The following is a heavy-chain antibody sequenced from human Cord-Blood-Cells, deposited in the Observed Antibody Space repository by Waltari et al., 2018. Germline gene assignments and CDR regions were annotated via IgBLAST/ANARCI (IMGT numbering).Heavy chain of an antibody. J-gene: IGHJ3*02. D-gene: IGHD6-19*01. CDR3: ARGSDSSGWYGSGDAFDI. V-gene: IGHV4-38-2*01. CDR2: IYHSGIT. CDR1: GYSISSGYY. Sequence: QVQLQESGPGLVKPSETLSLTCAVSGYSISSGYYWGWIRQPPGKGLEWIGSIYHSGITYSNPSLMSRVTISVDTSKNQFSLKLSSVTAADTAVYYCARGSDSSGWYGSGDAFDIWGQGTMVTVSS.